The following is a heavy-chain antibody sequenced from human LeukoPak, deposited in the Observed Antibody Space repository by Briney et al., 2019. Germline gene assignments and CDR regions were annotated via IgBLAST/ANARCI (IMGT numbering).Heavy chain of an antibody. CDR3: AIRKSGNAIDY. V-gene: IGHV3-66*01. D-gene: IGHD5-12*01. J-gene: IGHJ4*02. Sequence: PGGSLRLSCAASGFTVSSNYMSWVRRAPGKGLEWVSVIYSGGSAYYADSVKGRFSVSRDKSKNTLYLQMNSLRAEDTAVYYCAIRKSGNAIDYWGQGTLVTVSS. CDR1: GFTVSSNY. CDR2: IYSGGSA.